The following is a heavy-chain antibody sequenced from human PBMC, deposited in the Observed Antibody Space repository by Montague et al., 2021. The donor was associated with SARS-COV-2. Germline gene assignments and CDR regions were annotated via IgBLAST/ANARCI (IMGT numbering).Heavy chain of an antibody. CDR1: GGSISSNRPF. Sequence: SETLSLTCTVSGGSISSNRPFWGWLRQAPGKGLEWIGSIFSGGSTYYNPSLRTRVSMSVDTSGNHLSLKLTSVTATDTAMYFCARAESDDSSGFLNDPFDYWGQGTMVTVSS. CDR2: IFSGGST. V-gene: IGHV4-39*02. CDR3: ARAESDDSSGFLNDPFDY. J-gene: IGHJ4*03. D-gene: IGHD3-22*01.